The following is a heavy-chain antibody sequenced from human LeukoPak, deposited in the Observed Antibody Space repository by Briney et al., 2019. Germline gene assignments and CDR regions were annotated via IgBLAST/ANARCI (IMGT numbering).Heavy chain of an antibody. CDR1: GFTFSTDP. D-gene: IGHD6-13*01. V-gene: IGHV3-21*01. J-gene: IGHJ4*02. CDR2: ISSSSSYI. CDR3: ARDVAPLYSSSWNYPDY. Sequence: GGSLRLSCAASGFTFSTDPMNWVRQAPGKGLEWVSSISSSSSYIYYADSVKGRFTISRDNAKNSLYLQMNSLRAEDTAVYYCARDVAPLYSSSWNYPDYWGQGTLVTVSS.